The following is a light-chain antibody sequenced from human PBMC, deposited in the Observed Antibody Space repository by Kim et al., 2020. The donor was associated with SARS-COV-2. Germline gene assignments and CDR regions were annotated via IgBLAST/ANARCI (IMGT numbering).Light chain of an antibody. CDR1: QTVSTSY. CDR3: QQYASSPTT. CDR2: DAS. V-gene: IGKV3-20*01. J-gene: IGKJ4*01. Sequence: ESVLTQSPGTLSLSPGERATLSCRASQTVSTSYLAWYQQKPGQAPRLLINDASRRATGIPDRFSGSGSGTDFTLTISRLEPEDFAVYSCQQYASSPTTFGGGTKVDIQ.